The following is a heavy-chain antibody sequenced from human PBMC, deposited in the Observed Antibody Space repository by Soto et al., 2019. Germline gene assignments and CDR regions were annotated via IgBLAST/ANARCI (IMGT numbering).Heavy chain of an antibody. D-gene: IGHD5-18*01. CDR1: GGSISSGGYY. Sequence: QVQLQESGPGLVKPSQTLSLTCTVSGGSISSGGYYWSWIRQHQGKGLEWIGYIYYSGSTYYNPSLKSRVTKSVNTSKTQFSLRLSSVTAADTAVYYFAGDTAMVTGYYYGMDVWGQGTTVIVSS. CDR3: AGDTAMVTGYYYGMDV. J-gene: IGHJ6*02. V-gene: IGHV4-31*03. CDR2: IYYSGST.